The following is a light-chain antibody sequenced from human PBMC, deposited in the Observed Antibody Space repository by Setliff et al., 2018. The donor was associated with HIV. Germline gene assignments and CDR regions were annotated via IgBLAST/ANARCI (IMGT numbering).Light chain of an antibody. V-gene: IGLV2-14*03. CDR1: SSDVGFYNY. Sequence: QSALTQPASVSGSPGQSITISCTGTSSDVGFYNYVSWYQQHPGKAPKLMIYGVSNRPSGVSNRLSGSKSGDTASLTISGLQAEVEADYYCSSYTFSSTPYVFGTGTKVTVL. CDR3: SSYTFSSTPYV. J-gene: IGLJ1*01. CDR2: GVS.